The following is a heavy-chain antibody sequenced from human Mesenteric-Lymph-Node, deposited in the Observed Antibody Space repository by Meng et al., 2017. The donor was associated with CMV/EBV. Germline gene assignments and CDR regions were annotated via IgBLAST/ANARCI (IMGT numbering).Heavy chain of an antibody. V-gene: IGHV3-30*04. D-gene: IGHD6-6*01. CDR2: ISYDGSNK. CDR3: ARLVGSSSGDY. Sequence: GGSLRLSCAASGLTFSSYAMHWVRQAPGKGLEWVAVISYDGSNKYYADSVKGRFTISRDNSKNTLYLQMNSLRAEDTAVYYCARLVGSSSGDYWGQGTLVTVSS. CDR1: GLTFSSYA. J-gene: IGHJ4*02.